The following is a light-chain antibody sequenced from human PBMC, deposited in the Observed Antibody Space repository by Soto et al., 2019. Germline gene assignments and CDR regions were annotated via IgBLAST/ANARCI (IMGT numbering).Light chain of an antibody. CDR1: QSVLSSSNNKNY. V-gene: IGKV4-1*01. J-gene: IGKJ4*01. CDR3: HQYYSILT. CDR2: WAS. Sequence: DIVMTQSPDSLAVSLGERATINCKSSQSVLSSSNNKNYLAWYQQKLGQPPKLLIYWASTRESGVPDRFSGSGSRTDFTLSISSLQTEDVTVYYCHQYYSILTFGGGPKVEIK.